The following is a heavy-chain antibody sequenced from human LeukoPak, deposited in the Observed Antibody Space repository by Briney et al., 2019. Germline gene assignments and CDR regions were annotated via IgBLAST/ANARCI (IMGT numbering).Heavy chain of an antibody. J-gene: IGHJ6*02. V-gene: IGHV3-23*01. CDR2: ITSSSGDTT. CDR3: AIAGYYYGMDV. Sequence: GESLRLSCAASGFTFSTYAMGWVRQAPGKGLEWVSAITSSSGDTTYYADSVRGRFTISRDNSKNTLYLQMNSLRAEDTAVYYCAIAGYYYGMDVWGQGTTVTVSS. CDR1: GFTFSTYA.